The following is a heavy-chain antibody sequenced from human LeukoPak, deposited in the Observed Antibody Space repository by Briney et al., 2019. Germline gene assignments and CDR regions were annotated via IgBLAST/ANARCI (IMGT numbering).Heavy chain of an antibody. V-gene: IGHV3-23*01. D-gene: IGHD5-18*01. J-gene: IGHJ4*02. CDR1: GFTFSSYA. CDR3: AKGGHDSYGTYFDY. Sequence: GGSLRLSWAASGFTFSSYAMSWVRQPPGKGLEWVSAISGSGGTTYYADSVKGRFTISRDNSKNTLYLQMNSLRAEDTAVYYCAKGGHDSYGTYFDYWGRGTLVTVSS. CDR2: ISGSGGTT.